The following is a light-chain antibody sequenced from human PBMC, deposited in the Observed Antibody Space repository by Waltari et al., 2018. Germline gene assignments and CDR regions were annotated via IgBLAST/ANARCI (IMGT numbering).Light chain of an antibody. CDR2: GAS. V-gene: IGKV3D-15*03. CDR3: QQYNNWPPGT. Sequence: EIVMTQSPATLSVSPGERATLSCRASQSISSNLAWYQQKPGQAPRRLIYGASIRATGIPARFSGSGSWTEFTLTISILQSEDFAVYFCQQYNNWPPGTFGQGTKVEIK. CDR1: QSISSN. J-gene: IGKJ1*01.